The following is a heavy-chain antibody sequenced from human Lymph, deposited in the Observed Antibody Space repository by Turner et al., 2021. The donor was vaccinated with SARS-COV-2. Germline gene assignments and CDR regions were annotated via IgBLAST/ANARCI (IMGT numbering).Heavy chain of an antibody. CDR1: GFPFSYYW. D-gene: IGHD1-26*01. CDR2: IKQDGSEK. V-gene: IGHV3-7*01. J-gene: IGHJ4*02. Sequence: EVQLVASGGGLVQPGGSLRLACAASGFPFSYYWMSWVRQAPGKGMEGVANIKQDGSEKYYVDSVKGRFTISRDNAKNSLFLQMNSLRAEDTAVYYCARMGSSSWYFDYWGQGTLVTVSS. CDR3: ARMGSSSWYFDY.